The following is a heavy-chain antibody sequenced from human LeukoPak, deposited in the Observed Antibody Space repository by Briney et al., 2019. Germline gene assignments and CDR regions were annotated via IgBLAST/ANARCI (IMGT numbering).Heavy chain of an antibody. Sequence: GGXXRLSCAASGFTFDDYAMHWVRQAPGKGVEWVSGISWNSGSIVYADSVKGGFTISRDNAKNSLYLQVNSLRAEDMALYYCAKGYCSSTSCPAGDYWGQGTLVTVSS. J-gene: IGHJ4*02. CDR1: GFTFDDYA. D-gene: IGHD2-2*01. CDR3: AKGYCSSTSCPAGDY. V-gene: IGHV3-9*03. CDR2: ISWNSGSI.